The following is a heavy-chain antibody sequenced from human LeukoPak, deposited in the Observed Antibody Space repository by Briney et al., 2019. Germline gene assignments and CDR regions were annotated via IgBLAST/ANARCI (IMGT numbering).Heavy chain of an antibody. CDR3: ARHPSALNFCDP. Sequence: SETLSLTRTVSGGSISSSTYYWDWIRQAPGKGLEWIGYINHDRSTYYIASLKSRVPMSVDTSKNQFSLKLTSLTAADTAVYYCARHPSALNFCDPGGQGILDSVSS. J-gene: IGHJ5*02. V-gene: IGHV4-39*01. CDR2: INHDRST. D-gene: IGHD1-7*01. CDR1: GGSISSSTYY.